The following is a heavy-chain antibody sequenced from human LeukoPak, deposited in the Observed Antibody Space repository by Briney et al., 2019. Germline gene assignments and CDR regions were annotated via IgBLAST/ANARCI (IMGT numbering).Heavy chain of an antibody. CDR3: ARVGNYYGMDV. J-gene: IGHJ6*02. CDR1: GFTFSSHD. V-gene: IGHV3-13*01. CDR2: IGTAGDT. Sequence: GGSLRLSCAASGFTFSSHDMHWVRQATGKGLEWVSAIGTAGDTYYPGSVKGRFTISRENAKNSLYLQMNSLRAGDTAVYYCARVGNYYGMDVWGQGTTVTVSS.